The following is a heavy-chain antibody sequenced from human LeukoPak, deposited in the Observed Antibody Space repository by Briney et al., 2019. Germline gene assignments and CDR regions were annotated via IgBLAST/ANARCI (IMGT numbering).Heavy chain of an antibody. V-gene: IGHV1-2*02. J-gene: IGHJ4*02. D-gene: IGHD3-10*01. CDR2: INPNSGGT. CDR1: GYTFTGYY. Sequence: ASVKVSCKASGYTFTGYYMHWVRQAPGQGLEWMGWINPNSGGTNYAQKFQGRVTMTRDTSISTAYMELSRLRSDDTAMYYCARASYYYGSGSYYNSHWGQGTLVTVSS. CDR3: ARASYYYGSGSYYNSH.